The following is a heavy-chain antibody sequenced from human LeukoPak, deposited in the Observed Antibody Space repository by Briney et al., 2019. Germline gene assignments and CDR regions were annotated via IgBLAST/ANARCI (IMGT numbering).Heavy chain of an antibody. CDR3: ARHVELGIPYYYDGMDV. CDR1: GYSFTSYW. CDR2: SDPSDSYT. D-gene: IGHD7-27*01. Sequence: HGESLKISCKGSGYSFTSYWISWVRQMPGKGLEWMGRSDPSDSYTKYSPSFQGHVTISADKFISTAYLQWSSLKASDTAMYYCARHVELGIPYYYDGMDVWGQGTTVTVSS. V-gene: IGHV5-10-1*01. J-gene: IGHJ6*02.